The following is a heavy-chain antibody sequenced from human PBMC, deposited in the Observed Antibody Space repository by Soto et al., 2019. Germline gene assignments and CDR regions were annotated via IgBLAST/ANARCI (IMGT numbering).Heavy chain of an antibody. J-gene: IGHJ5*02. CDR1: GFTFSSYA. V-gene: IGHV3-30-3*01. CDR3: ARGIAAAGTRWFDP. D-gene: IGHD6-13*01. CDR2: ISYDGSNK. Sequence: GGSLRLSCAASGFTFSSYAMHWVRQAPGKGLEWVAVISYDGSNKYYADSVKGRFTISRDNSKNTLYLQMNSLRAEDTAVYYCARGIAAAGTRWFDPWGQGTLVTVSS.